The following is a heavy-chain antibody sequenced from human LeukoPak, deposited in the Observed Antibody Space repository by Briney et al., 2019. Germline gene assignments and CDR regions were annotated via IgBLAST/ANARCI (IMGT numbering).Heavy chain of an antibody. CDR2: IYYSGST. CDR3: ARGGRDGYNYLDY. CDR1: GGSFSGYY. V-gene: IGHV4-59*01. J-gene: IGHJ4*02. D-gene: IGHD5-24*01. Sequence: TTSETLSLTCAVYGGSFSGYYWSWIRQPPGKGLEWIGYIYYSGSTNYNPSLKSRVTISVDTSKNQFSLKLSSVTAADTAVYYCARGGRDGYNYLDYWGQGTLVTVSS.